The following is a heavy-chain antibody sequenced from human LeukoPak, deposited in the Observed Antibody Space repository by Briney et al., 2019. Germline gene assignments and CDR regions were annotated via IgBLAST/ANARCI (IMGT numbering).Heavy chain of an antibody. Sequence: PGGSLRLSCAASGFTLSSDAMSWVRQAPGKGLEWVSAISGSGGSTYYADSVKGRFTISRDNSKNTLYLQMNSLRAEDTAVYYCAKDLVGATSHWGQGTLVTVSS. CDR1: GFTLSSDA. CDR3: AKDLVGATSH. D-gene: IGHD1-26*01. V-gene: IGHV3-23*01. CDR2: ISGSGGST. J-gene: IGHJ4*02.